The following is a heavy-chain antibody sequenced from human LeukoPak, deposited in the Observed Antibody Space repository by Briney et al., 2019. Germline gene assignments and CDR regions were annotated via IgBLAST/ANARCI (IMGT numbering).Heavy chain of an antibody. CDR2: ISYDGSNK. J-gene: IGHJ4*02. V-gene: IGHV3-30*01. Sequence: PGRSLRLSCAASGFTFSSYAMHWVRQAPGKGLEWVAVISYDGSNKYYADSVKGRFTISRDNSKNTLYLQMNSLRAEDTAVYYCARDPRDFPYDFRSGYYTEGYQTDWGQGTLVTVSS. CDR3: ARDPRDFPYDFRSGYYTEGYQTD. D-gene: IGHD3-3*01. CDR1: GFTFSSYA.